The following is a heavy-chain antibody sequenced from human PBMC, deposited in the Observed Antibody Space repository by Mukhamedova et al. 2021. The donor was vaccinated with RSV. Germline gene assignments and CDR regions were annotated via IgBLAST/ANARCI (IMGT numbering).Heavy chain of an antibody. D-gene: IGHD3-10*01. CDR2: INTDASKK. CDR1: GFTFGRSW. V-gene: IGHV3-7*03. J-gene: IGHJ4*02. CDR3: MRLVWGCPDY. Sequence: GFTFGRSWMGWVRQAPGKGLEWVATINTDASKKYYVDSVNGRFTISRDNAKNSLNLQMNSLRAEDTAVHYCMRLVWGCPDYWGQ.